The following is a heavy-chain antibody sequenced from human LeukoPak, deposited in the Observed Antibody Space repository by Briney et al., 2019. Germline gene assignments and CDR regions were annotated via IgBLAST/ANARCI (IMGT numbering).Heavy chain of an antibody. Sequence: GSLRLSCVASGIIVRNNYMTWVRQAPGKGLEWVSVIYNGGSIYYGDSVKGRSTISADNSRNMVYLQMNGLRAEDTAVYYCARTGGGNSGPFDYWGQGTLVTVS. CDR1: GIIVRNNY. D-gene: IGHD4-23*01. V-gene: IGHV3-53*01. CDR2: IYNGGSI. J-gene: IGHJ4*02. CDR3: ARTGGGNSGPFDY.